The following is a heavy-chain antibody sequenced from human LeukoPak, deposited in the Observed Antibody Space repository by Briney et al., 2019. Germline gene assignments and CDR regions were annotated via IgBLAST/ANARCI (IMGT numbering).Heavy chain of an antibody. CDR3: AGALIAADAFDI. Sequence: PSETLSLTCAVYGGSFSGYYWSWIRQPPGKGLEWIGEINHSGSTNYNPSLKSRVTISVDTSKNQFSLKLSSVTAADTAVYYCAGALIAADAFDIWGQGTMVTVSS. V-gene: IGHV4-34*01. CDR2: INHSGST. D-gene: IGHD3-22*01. J-gene: IGHJ3*02. CDR1: GGSFSGYY.